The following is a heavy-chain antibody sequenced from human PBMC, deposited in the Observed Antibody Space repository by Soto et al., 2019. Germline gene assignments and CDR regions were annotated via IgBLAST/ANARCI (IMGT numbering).Heavy chain of an antibody. D-gene: IGHD2-2*01. CDR1: GGSISSGDYY. CDR2: IYYSGST. J-gene: IGHJ6*02. Sequence: SETLSLTCTVSGGSISSGDYYWSWIRQPPGKGLEWIGYIYYSGSTYYNPSLKSRVTISVDTSKNQFSLKLSSVTAADTAVYYCASISTSWGYYYYGMDVWGQGTTVTVSS. V-gene: IGHV4-30-4*01. CDR3: ASISTSWGYYYYGMDV.